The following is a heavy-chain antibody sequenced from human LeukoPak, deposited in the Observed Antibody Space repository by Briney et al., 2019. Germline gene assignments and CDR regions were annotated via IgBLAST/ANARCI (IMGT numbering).Heavy chain of an antibody. CDR2: ISSNGGST. D-gene: IGHD3-9*01. CDR1: GFTFSSYA. J-gene: IGHJ3*02. CDR3: VKGILRYFDSDAFDI. Sequence: PGGSLRLSCSASGFTFSSYAMHWVRQAPGKGLEYVSAISSNGGSTYYPDSVKGRFTISRDSSKNTLYLQMSSLRAEDTAVYYGVKGILRYFDSDAFDIWGQGTMVTVSS. V-gene: IGHV3-64D*06.